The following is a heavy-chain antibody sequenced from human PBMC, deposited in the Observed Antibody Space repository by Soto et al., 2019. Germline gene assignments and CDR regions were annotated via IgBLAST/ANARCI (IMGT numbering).Heavy chain of an antibody. CDR3: ARNYGPGYTFDY. V-gene: IGHV4-59*08. CDR2: IYYSGST. D-gene: IGHD3-10*01. Sequence: PSETLSLTCTVSGGSISSYYWSWIRQPPGKGLEWLGYIYYSGSTNYNPSLKSRVTISVDTSKNQFSLKLSSLTAADMAVYYCARNYGPGYTFDYWGQGTRVTVS. CDR1: GGSISSYY. J-gene: IGHJ4*02.